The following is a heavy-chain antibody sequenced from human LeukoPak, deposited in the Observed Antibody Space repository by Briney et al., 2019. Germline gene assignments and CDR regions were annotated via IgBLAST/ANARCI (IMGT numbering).Heavy chain of an antibody. CDR3: ARGVAVAGTNSVYFDP. CDR1: SFTFINYG. CDR2: ISDYNGNT. J-gene: IGHJ5*02. Sequence: ASVKVSCKASSFTFINYGITWVRQAPGQGLEWMGWISDYNGNTKYALKLQGRVTMTTDTSTTTAYMELRSLRSDDTAFYYCARGVAVAGTNSVYFDPWGQGTLVTVSS. V-gene: IGHV1-18*01. D-gene: IGHD6-19*01.